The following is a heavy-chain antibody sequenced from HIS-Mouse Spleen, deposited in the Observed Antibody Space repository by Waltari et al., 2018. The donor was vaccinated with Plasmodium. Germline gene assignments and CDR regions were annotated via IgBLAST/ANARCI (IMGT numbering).Heavy chain of an antibody. D-gene: IGHD3-16*01. CDR3: AKAQGVINFDY. CDR1: GFTFSSYG. CDR2: ISYDGSNK. Sequence: QVQLVASGGGVVQPGRSLRLSCAASGFTFSSYGMHWVRQAPGKGLGWVAVISYDGSNKYDADSVKGRFTISRDNAKNTLYLQMNSLRAEDTAVYYCAKAQGVINFDYWGQGTLVTVSS. V-gene: IGHV3-30*18. J-gene: IGHJ4*02.